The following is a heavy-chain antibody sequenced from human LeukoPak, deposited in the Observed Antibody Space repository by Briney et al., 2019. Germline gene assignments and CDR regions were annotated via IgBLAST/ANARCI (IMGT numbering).Heavy chain of an antibody. J-gene: IGHJ4*02. Sequence: GGSLRLSCAASGFTFSSYAMHWVRQAPGKGLEWVAAISYDGSNKYYADSVKGRFTISRDNSKNTLYLQMNSLRAEDTAVYYCARGAYLAYPPDGYWGQGTLVTVSS. CDR3: ARGAYLAYPPDGY. D-gene: IGHD3-16*01. V-gene: IGHV3-30-3*01. CDR2: ISYDGSNK. CDR1: GFTFSSYA.